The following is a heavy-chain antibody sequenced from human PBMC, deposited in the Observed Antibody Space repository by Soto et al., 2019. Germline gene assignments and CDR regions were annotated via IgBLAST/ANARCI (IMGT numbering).Heavy chain of an antibody. Sequence: LRLSCAASGFTFSSYAMSWVRQAPGKGLEWVSAISGSGGSTYYADSVKGRFTISRDNSKNTLYLQMNSLRAEDTAVYYCAKGRVLRFLEWLLEQYFDYWGQGTLVTVSS. CDR2: ISGSGGST. D-gene: IGHD3-3*01. CDR1: GFTFSSYA. J-gene: IGHJ4*02. CDR3: AKGRVLRFLEWLLEQYFDY. V-gene: IGHV3-23*01.